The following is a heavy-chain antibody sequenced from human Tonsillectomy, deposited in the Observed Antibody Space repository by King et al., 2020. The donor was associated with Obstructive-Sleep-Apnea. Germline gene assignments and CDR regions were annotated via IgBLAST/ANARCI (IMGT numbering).Heavy chain of an antibody. CDR1: GGSISSGGYY. Sequence: VQLQESGPGLVKPSQTLSLTCTVSGGSISSGGYYWSWIRQHPGKGLAWIGYIYYSGRPYYNPSLKRRVTISVDTSKNQFSLRLSSVTAADTAFFYCARSDDAFDIWGQGTMVTVSS. V-gene: IGHV4-31*03. CDR2: IYYSGRP. CDR3: ARSDDAFDI. J-gene: IGHJ3*02.